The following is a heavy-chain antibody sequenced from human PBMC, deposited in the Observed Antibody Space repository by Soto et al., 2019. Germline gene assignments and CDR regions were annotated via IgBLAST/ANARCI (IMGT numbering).Heavy chain of an antibody. V-gene: IGHV3-66*01. CDR1: VFTVSSNY. Sequence: GGSLRLSCAASVFTVSSNYMSWVRQAPGKGLEWVSVIYSGGTTYYADSVKGRFTISRDNSKNTLYLQMNSLRAEDTAVYYCARDVVLMVYAMHSGVDYWGQGTLVTVSS. CDR2: IYSGGTT. D-gene: IGHD2-8*01. CDR3: ARDVVLMVYAMHSGVDY. J-gene: IGHJ4*02.